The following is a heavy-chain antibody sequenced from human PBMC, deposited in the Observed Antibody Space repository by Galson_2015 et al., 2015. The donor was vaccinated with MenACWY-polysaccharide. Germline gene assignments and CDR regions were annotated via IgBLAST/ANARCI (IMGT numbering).Heavy chain of an antibody. CDR3: AKNTRQAAGSAPYYYCLYV. Sequence: SLRLSCAVSELTFNTYAMTWVRQAPGKGPEWVATISGSGFSIHHADSVKGRFTISRDNSKNTVFLLMNNLKAADTAVYYCAKNTRQAAGSAPYYYCLYVWGLGTTVTVSS. V-gene: IGHV3-23*01. D-gene: IGHD6-13*01. CDR2: ISGSGFSI. J-gene: IGHJ6*02. CDR1: ELTFNTYA.